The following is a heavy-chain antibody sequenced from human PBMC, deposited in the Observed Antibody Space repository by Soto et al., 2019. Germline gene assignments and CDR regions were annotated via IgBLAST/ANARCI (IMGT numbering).Heavy chain of an antibody. D-gene: IGHD4-17*01. CDR1: GGSFSGYY. CDR2: INHSGST. J-gene: IGHJ4*02. CDR3: ASLYGDYVDY. Sequence: QVQLQQWGAGLLKPSETLSLTCAVYGGSFSGYYWSWIRQPPGKGLEWIGEINHSGSTNYNPSLKSRVTISVDTSKNQFSLKLSSVTAADTAVHYCASLYGDYVDYWGQGTLVTVSS. V-gene: IGHV4-34*01.